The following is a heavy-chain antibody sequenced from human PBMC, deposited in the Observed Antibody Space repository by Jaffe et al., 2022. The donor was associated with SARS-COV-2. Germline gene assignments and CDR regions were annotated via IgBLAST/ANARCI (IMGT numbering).Heavy chain of an antibody. D-gene: IGHD5-18*01. Sequence: EVQLLESGGDLVQPGGSLRLSCVASGFTFSNFAMSWVRQAPGKGLEWVSMIFGHGYGTYYADSVKGRFTTFRDNSKNTLYLQMNSLRVEDTAVYFCAKREGQLIGNYSFDYWGQGILVTVSP. CDR1: GFTFSNFA. CDR3: AKREGQLIGNYSFDY. V-gene: IGHV3-23*01. CDR2: IFGHGYGT. J-gene: IGHJ4*02.